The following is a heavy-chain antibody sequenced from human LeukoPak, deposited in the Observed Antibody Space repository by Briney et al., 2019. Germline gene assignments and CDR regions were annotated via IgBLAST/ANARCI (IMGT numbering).Heavy chain of an antibody. Sequence: SETLSLTCTVSGGSISSYYWSWIRQPPGKGLEWIGYIYYSGSTNYNPSLKSRVTISVDTSKNQLSLKLSSVTAADTAVYYCARFSAFYGSGSHYFDYWGQGTLVTVSS. J-gene: IGHJ4*02. V-gene: IGHV4-59*12. CDR2: IYYSGST. D-gene: IGHD3-10*01. CDR1: GGSISSYY. CDR3: ARFSAFYGSGSHYFDY.